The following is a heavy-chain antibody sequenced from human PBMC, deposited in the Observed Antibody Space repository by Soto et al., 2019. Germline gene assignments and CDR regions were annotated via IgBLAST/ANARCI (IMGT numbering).Heavy chain of an antibody. D-gene: IGHD6-13*01. CDR2: IYYSGRT. V-gene: IGHV4-59*01. CDR1: GGSIYSYY. Sequence: SETLSLTCTVSGGSIYSYYWTWIRQPPGKGLECIGYIYYSGRTNYFPSLKSRVSMSVDMSKSQFSLDLTSVTAADTAVYYCARVGVPGFGITAAGPNDYWGQGSLVTVSS. CDR3: ARVGVPGFGITAAGPNDY. J-gene: IGHJ4*02.